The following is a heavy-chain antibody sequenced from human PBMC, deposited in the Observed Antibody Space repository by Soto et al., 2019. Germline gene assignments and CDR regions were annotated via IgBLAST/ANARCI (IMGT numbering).Heavy chain of an antibody. D-gene: IGHD1-26*01. CDR2: IWYDGSNK. CDR1: GFTFSSYG. V-gene: IGHV3-33*01. Sequence: GGSLRLSCAASGFTFSSYGMHWVRQAPGKGLEWVAVIWYDGSNKYYADSVKGRFTISRDNSKNTLYLQMNSLRAEDTAVYYCARVTSGSYAQLDYWGQGTLVTVSS. J-gene: IGHJ4*02. CDR3: ARVTSGSYAQLDY.